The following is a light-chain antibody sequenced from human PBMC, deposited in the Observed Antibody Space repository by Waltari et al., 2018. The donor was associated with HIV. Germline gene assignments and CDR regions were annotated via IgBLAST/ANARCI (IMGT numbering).Light chain of an antibody. CDR1: QTVRSS. CDR2: GAS. Sequence: DIQLTQSPPSLSAFAGPRVPTTCRASQTVRSSLAWYQQRPGKAPKSLVYGASKLQTEVPSRFSAGGSGTNFSLTNISLKPEDFATYICQQYYTFPRTFGRGTRVDMK. V-gene: IGKV1D-16*01. J-gene: IGKJ1*01. CDR3: QQYYTFPRT.